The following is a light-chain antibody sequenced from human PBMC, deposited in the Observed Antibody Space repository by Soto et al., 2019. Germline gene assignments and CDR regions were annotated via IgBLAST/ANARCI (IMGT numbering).Light chain of an antibody. CDR1: SSNIGNKF. Sequence: SVLTQPPSVSAAPGQKVTISCSGSSSNIGNKFVSWYQQLPGTAPKLLIYDNNKRPSGIPDRFSGSKSGTSATLGISGLQTGDEGDYYCGAWDDSLNAGVLGGGTKVTVL. CDR3: GAWDDSLNAGV. V-gene: IGLV1-51*01. J-gene: IGLJ2*01. CDR2: DNN.